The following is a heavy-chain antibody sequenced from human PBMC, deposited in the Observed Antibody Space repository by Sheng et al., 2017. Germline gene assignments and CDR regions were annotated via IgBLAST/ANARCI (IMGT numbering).Heavy chain of an antibody. CDR3: AKDRGLRYGLGYYGMDV. J-gene: IGHJ6*02. CDR1: GFTFSSYG. D-gene: IGHD3-9*01. Sequence: QVQLVESGGGVVQPGRSLRLSCAASGFTFSSYGMHWVLQAPGKGLEWVAVISYDGSNKYYADSVKGRFTISRDNSKNTLYLQMNSLRAEDTAVYYCAKDRGLRYGLGYYGMDVWGQGTTVTVSS. V-gene: IGHV3-30*18. CDR2: ISYDGSNK.